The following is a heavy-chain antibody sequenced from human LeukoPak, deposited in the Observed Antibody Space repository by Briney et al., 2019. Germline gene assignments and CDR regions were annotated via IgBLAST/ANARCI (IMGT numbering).Heavy chain of an antibody. J-gene: IGHJ4*02. CDR2: VYYSGTA. CDR1: GGSMRSYY. V-gene: IGHV4-59*08. CDR3: ARTKSGWYYSDY. D-gene: IGHD6-19*01. Sequence: SETLSLTCTVSGGSMRSYYWSWIRQPPGKGLELIGYVYYSGTANYNPSLESRVTILVDTSKNQFSLNLSSVTAADTAVYYCARTKSGWYYSDYWSQGTLVSVSS.